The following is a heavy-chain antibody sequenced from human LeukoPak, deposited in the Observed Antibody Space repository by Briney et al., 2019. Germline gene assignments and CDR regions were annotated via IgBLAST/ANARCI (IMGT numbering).Heavy chain of an antibody. V-gene: IGHV4-59*11. Sequence: SETLSLTCSVSGGSLSTHHWSWIRQSPGRGLEWIGYISDSGSTNYNPSLKSRVTISVDTSKNQFSLMLSSVTAADTAVYYCARGYDSSAYYPFNYWGQGTLVTVSS. D-gene: IGHD3-22*01. CDR1: GGSLSTHH. J-gene: IGHJ4*02. CDR3: ARGYDSSAYYPFNY. CDR2: ISDSGST.